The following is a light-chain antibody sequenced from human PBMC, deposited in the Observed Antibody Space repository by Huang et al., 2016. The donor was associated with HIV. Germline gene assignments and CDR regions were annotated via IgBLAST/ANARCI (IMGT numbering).Light chain of an antibody. V-gene: IGKV3D-15*01. CDR3: QQYYDWPWT. Sequence: ILVSQSPATLSVSPGDSATLSCRANRTVNNKMAWFQQKVGQAPRPILVSASVRASSIGVPDRFLGRGSGTEFTLSITSVQSEDLAVYYCQQYYDWPWTFGQGTRV. J-gene: IGKJ1*01. CDR2: SAS. CDR1: RTVNNK.